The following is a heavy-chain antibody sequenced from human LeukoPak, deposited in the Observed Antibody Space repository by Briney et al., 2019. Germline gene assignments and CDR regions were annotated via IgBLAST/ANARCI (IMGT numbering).Heavy chain of an antibody. CDR2: INHSGST. V-gene: IGHV4-34*01. D-gene: IGHD5-18*01. CDR3: ARGRGYSRGYFDY. J-gene: IGHJ4*02. Sequence: SETLSLNCSVYGGSFSGYYWSWIRQPPGMGLEWIGEINHSGSTNYNPSLKSRVTISVDTSKNQFSLKLSSVTAADTAVYYCARGRGYSRGYFDYWGQGTLVTVSS. CDR1: GGSFSGYY.